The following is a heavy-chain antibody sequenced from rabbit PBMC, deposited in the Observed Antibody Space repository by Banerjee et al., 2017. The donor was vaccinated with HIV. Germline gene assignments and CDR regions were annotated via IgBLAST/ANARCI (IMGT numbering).Heavy chain of an antibody. Sequence: QEQLEESGGGLVKPEGSLTLTCTASGFSLSNKYVMCWVRQAPGKGLELIACIYTGSGSTYYASWAKGRFTISKTSSTTVTLQMTSLTAADTATYFCARGSSYYSYYYVMDLWGQGTLVTVS. CDR2: IYTGSGST. J-gene: IGHJ6*01. CDR3: ARGSSYYSYYYVMDL. CDR1: GFSLSNKYV. D-gene: IGHD8-1*01. V-gene: IGHV1S45*01.